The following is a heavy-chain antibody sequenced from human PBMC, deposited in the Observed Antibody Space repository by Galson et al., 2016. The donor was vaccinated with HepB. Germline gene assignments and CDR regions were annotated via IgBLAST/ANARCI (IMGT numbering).Heavy chain of an antibody. J-gene: IGHJ5*02. CDR1: GYSISSGYY. V-gene: IGHV4-38-2*02. CDR3: ATYITSSRWFDP. Sequence: SETLSLTCTVSGYSISSGYYWGWIRQPPGKGLEWIGYIYHSGNTHYNPSLNSRVTISVDTSKNQFSLKLSSVTAADTAVYYCATYITSSRWFDPWGQGTLVTVSS. CDR2: IYHSGNT. D-gene: IGHD6-6*01.